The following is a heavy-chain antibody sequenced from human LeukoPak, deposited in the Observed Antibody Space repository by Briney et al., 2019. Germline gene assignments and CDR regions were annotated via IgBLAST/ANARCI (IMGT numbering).Heavy chain of an antibody. V-gene: IGHV3-74*03. J-gene: IGHJ5*02. Sequence: PGGSLRLSCTASGFSFSGHWMHWVRQAPGTGLVWVSRIHPDGSITTYADSVKGRFTISRDNAENTLYLQMNSLRAEDTGVYYCAPQQAYSPYNWFDPWGQGTLVTVSS. CDR3: APQQAYSPYNWFDP. CDR2: IHPDGSIT. D-gene: IGHD5-12*01. CDR1: GFSFSGHW.